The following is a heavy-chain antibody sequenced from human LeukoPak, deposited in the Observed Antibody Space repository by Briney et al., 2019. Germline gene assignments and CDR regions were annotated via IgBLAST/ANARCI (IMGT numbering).Heavy chain of an antibody. CDR3: APATYIFDH. D-gene: IGHD4-11*01. Sequence: ASVKVSCKTSGYTFTDYYMHWVRQAPGQGLEWMGCINTNGGDTNYAPKFQDRATMTRDTSISTAYLELSSLTLDDTAVYYCAPATYIFDHWGRGTLVIVSS. V-gene: IGHV1-2*02. J-gene: IGHJ4*02. CDR1: GYTFTDYY. CDR2: INTNGGDT.